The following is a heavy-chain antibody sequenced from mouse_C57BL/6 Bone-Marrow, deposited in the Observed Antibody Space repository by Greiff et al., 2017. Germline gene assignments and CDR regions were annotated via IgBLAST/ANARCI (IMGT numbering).Heavy chain of an antibody. J-gene: IGHJ1*03. Sequence: EVKLMESGGGLVKPGGSLKLSCAASGFTFSDYGMHWVRQAPEKGLEWVAYISSGSSTIYYADTVKGRFTISRDNAKDTLFLQMTSLRSEDTAMYYCGRKAYCYFDVWGTGTTVTVSS. CDR3: GRKAYCYFDV. CDR2: ISSGSSTI. CDR1: GFTFSDYG. V-gene: IGHV5-17*01.